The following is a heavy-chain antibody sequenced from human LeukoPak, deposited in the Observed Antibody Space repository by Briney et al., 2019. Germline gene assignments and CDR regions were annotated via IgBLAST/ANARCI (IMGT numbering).Heavy chain of an antibody. CDR2: MSRSGDII. V-gene: IGHV3-48*01. CDR1: GFTFSDYN. CDR3: ARDVYYGSGSPRLDY. J-gene: IGHJ4*02. D-gene: IGHD3-10*01. Sequence: GGSLRLSCAASGFTFSDYNMNWVRQVPGKGLESVSYMSRSGDIIRYADSVKGRFTISRDNAKNSLYLQMNSLRAEDTAVYYCARDVYYGSGSPRLDYWGQGTLVTVSS.